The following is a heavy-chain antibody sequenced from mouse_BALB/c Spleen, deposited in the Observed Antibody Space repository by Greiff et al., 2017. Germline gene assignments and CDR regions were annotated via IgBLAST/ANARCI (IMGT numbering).Heavy chain of an antibody. D-gene: IGHD4-1*01. CDR2: IYPGNVNT. J-gene: IGHJ4*01. CDR3: ARSTGTWAMDY. V-gene: IGHV1S56*01. CDR1: GYTFTSYY. Sequence: QVQLQQSGPELVKPGASVRISCKASGYTFTSYYIHWVKQRPGQGLEWIGWIYPGNVNTKYNEKFKGKATLTADKSSSTAYLQLSSLTSEDSAVYFCARSTGTWAMDYWGQGTSVTVSS.